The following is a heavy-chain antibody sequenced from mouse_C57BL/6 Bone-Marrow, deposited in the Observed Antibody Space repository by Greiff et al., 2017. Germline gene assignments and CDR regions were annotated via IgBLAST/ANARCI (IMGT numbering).Heavy chain of an antibody. D-gene: IGHD1-1*01. CDR2: IDPSDSYT. CDR3: AREGHGSSYDWYFDV. J-gene: IGHJ1*03. Sequence: VQLQQPGAELVMPGASVKLSCKASGSTFTSYWMHWVKQRPGQGLEWIGEIDPSDSYTNYNQKFKGKSTLTVDKSSSTAYMQLSSLTSEDSAVYYCAREGHGSSYDWYFDVWGTGTTVTVSS. CDR1: GSTFTSYW. V-gene: IGHV1-69*01.